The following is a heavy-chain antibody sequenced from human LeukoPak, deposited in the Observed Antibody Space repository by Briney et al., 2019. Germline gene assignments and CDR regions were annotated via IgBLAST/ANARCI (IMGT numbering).Heavy chain of an antibody. CDR1: GGSISSGSYY. D-gene: IGHD3-3*01. V-gene: IGHV4-61*02. CDR3: ASMSGYSVPYYYYMDV. Sequence: PSEALSLTCTVSGGSISSGSYYWSWIRQPAGKGLEWIGRIYTSGSTNYNPSLKSRVTISVDTSKNQFSLKLSSVTAADTAVYYCASMSGYSVPYYYYMDVWGKGTTVTVSS. J-gene: IGHJ6*03. CDR2: IYTSGST.